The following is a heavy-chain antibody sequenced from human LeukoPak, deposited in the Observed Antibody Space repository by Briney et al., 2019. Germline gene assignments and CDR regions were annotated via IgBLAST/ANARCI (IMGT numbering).Heavy chain of an antibody. CDR3: ARGGGNDYKYNAFDI. Sequence: GGSLRLSCAASGFTFSSHEMNWVRQAPGKGLECVSYISSSGSSKYYADSVKGRFTISRGNAKNSLYLQMNSLRAEDTAVYYCARGGGNDYKYNAFDIWGQGTMVTVSS. CDR2: ISSSGSSK. J-gene: IGHJ3*02. CDR1: GFTFSSHE. V-gene: IGHV3-48*03. D-gene: IGHD4-11*01.